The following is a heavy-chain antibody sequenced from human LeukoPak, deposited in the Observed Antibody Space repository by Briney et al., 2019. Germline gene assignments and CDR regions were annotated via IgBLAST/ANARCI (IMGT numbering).Heavy chain of an antibody. CDR3: ARDSSGWSHDAFDI. V-gene: IGHV3-48*03. D-gene: IGHD6-19*01. Sequence: PGGSLRLSCAASGFTFSSYEMNWVRQAPGKGLEWVSYISSSGSTIYYTDSVKGRFTISGDNAKNSLYLQMNSLRAEDMAIYYCARDSSGWSHDAFDIWGQGTMVTVSS. CDR1: GFTFSSYE. J-gene: IGHJ3*02. CDR2: ISSSGSTI.